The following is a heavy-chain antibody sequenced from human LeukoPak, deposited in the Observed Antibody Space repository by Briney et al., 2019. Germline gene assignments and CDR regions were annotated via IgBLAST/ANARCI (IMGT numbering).Heavy chain of an antibody. J-gene: IGHJ4*02. CDR1: GGSISSYY. V-gene: IGHV4-59*01. CDR3: ASALRIYFDY. CDR2: ILYRGNT. Sequence: PSETLSLTCTVSGGSISSYYWSWIRQPPGKGLEWIGYILYRGNTNYNPSLKSRVTISVDKSKNQFSLNMSSVTAADTAVYYCASALRIYFDYWGQGTLVTVSS.